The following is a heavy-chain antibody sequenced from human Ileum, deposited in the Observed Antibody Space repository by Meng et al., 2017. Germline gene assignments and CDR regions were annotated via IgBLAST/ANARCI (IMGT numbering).Heavy chain of an antibody. Sequence: VQLVQSGAEVKTAGASVKVSCKASGYPFSSFHINWVRQATGQGPEWIGWMSPENGNTAYAQKFQGRVTMTRDTSVSTAYMELSGLTSDDSGVYYCARGEVRGVFVHWGQGALVTVSS. J-gene: IGHJ5*02. CDR1: GYPFSSFH. CDR3: ARGEVRGVFVH. V-gene: IGHV1-8*01. D-gene: IGHD3-10*01. CDR2: MSPENGNT.